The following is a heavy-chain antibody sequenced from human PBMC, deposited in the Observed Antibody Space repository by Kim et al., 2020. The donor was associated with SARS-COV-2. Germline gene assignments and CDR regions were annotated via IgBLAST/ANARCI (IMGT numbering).Heavy chain of an antibody. J-gene: IGHJ6*02. CDR3: ARSYRTSPYLGMDV. V-gene: IGHV4-39*01. D-gene: IGHD2-2*01. Sequence: SETLSLTCTVSGGYISTSTYYWGWIRQPPGKGLEWIGSIYYSGTTYYNPSLKSRVTISIDTSKNQFFLKLSSVTAADAAVYYCARSYRTSPYLGMDVWGQGTTVTVSS. CDR2: IYYSGTT. CDR1: GGYISTSTYY.